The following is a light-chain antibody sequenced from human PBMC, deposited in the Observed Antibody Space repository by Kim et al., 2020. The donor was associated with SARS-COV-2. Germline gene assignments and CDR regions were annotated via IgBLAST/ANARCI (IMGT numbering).Light chain of an antibody. CDR3: QSSDSSGSLYV. J-gene: IGLJ1*01. CDR2: KDS. V-gene: IGLV3-25*03. Sequence: SYELTQPPSVSASPGQTARITCSGDALSNQYAYWYQQKPGQAPVLPIYKDSERPSGIPERMSGSSSGTTVTLTISGVQAEDEADYYCQSSDSSGSLYVFGTGTKVTVL. CDR1: ALSNQY.